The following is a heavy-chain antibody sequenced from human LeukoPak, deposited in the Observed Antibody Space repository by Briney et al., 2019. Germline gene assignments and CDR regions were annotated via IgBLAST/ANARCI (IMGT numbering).Heavy chain of an antibody. CDR3: ARSLEASVFLEWLLPFDP. CDR1: GGSISSYY. V-gene: IGHV4-59*01. Sequence: SETLSLTCTVSGGSISSYYWSWIRQPPGKGLEWIGYIYYSGSTNYNPSLKSRVTISVDTSKNQFSLKLSSVTAADTAVYYCARSLEASVFLEWLLPFDPWGQGTLVTVSS. D-gene: IGHD3-3*01. CDR2: IYYSGST. J-gene: IGHJ5*02.